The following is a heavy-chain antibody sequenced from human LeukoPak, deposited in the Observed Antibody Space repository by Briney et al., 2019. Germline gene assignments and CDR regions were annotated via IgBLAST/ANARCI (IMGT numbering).Heavy chain of an antibody. Sequence: PGRSLRLSCVASGFTFSSYALHWVRQAPGKGLEWVAVISYDGSKKYYADSVKGRFTISRDNSKNTLYLQMNSLRAEDTAVYYCAKVGDYGDYSWFDPWGQGTLVTVSS. V-gene: IGHV3-30-3*01. CDR1: GFTFSSYA. D-gene: IGHD4-17*01. J-gene: IGHJ5*02. CDR3: AKVGDYGDYSWFDP. CDR2: ISYDGSKK.